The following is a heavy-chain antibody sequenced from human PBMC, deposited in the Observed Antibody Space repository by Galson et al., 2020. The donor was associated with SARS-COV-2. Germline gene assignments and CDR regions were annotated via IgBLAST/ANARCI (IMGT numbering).Heavy chain of an antibody. Sequence: AAVKVSCQASGYSFTGYYLHWVRQAPGEGLAWMGWPNPNKGDRKYKEKRQARVTMTRDTSISTANMELTRVTSDDTAVYYCARDRISATDDFDYWGQGALVTVS. J-gene: IGHJ4*02. CDR1: GYSFTGYY. V-gene: IGHV1-2*02. CDR2: PNPNKGDR. CDR3: ARDRISATDDFDY. D-gene: IGHD6-13*01.